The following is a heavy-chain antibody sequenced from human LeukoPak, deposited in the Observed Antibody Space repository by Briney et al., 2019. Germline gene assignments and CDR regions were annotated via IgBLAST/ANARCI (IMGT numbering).Heavy chain of an antibody. Sequence: GVLRLSCAASGFTFSSYSMNWVRQAPGKGLEWVSSISSSSSYIYYADSVKGRFTISRDNAKNSLCLQMNSLRAEDTAVYYCARALIGYYFDYWGQGTLVTVSS. D-gene: IGHD2-8*01. CDR3: ARALIGYYFDY. CDR2: ISSSSSYI. J-gene: IGHJ4*02. V-gene: IGHV3-21*01. CDR1: GFTFSSYS.